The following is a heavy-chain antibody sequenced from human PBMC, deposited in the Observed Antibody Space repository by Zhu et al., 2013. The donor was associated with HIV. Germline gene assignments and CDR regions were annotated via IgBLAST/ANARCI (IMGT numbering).Heavy chain of an antibody. D-gene: IGHD2-2*02. V-gene: IGHV1-2*02. Sequence: QVQLVQSGAEVKKPGASVKVSCKASGYTFTDYYIHWVRQAPGQGLEWMGWISPNSGGTKFAQKFQGRVTMTRDTSISSAYMELSRLRSDDTAVYYCARSGYCSGAGCYRNYYYMGVWRKGPRSP. CDR2: ISPNSGGT. J-gene: IGHJ6*03. CDR1: GYTFTDYY. CDR3: ARSGYCSGAGCYRNYYYMGV.